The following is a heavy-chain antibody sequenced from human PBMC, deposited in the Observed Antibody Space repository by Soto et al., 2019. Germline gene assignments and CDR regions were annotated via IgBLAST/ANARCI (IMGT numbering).Heavy chain of an antibody. Sequence: GASVKVSCKASGYTFTSYYMHWVRQAPGQGLEWMGIINPSGGSTSYAQKFQGRVTMTRDTSTSTVYMELSSLRSEDTAVYYCARGDSGYSYGLNWFDPWGQGTLVTVPS. CDR1: GYTFTSYY. CDR3: ARGDSGYSYGLNWFDP. V-gene: IGHV1-46*01. J-gene: IGHJ5*02. CDR2: INPSGGST. D-gene: IGHD5-18*01.